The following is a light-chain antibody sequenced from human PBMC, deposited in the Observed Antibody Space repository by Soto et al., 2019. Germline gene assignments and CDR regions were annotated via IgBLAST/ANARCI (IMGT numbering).Light chain of an antibody. V-gene: IGKV3-20*01. J-gene: IGKJ4*01. CDR2: GAS. Sequence: EIVLTQSPGTLSLSPGERATLSCRASQSVTSYLAWYQQKPGQAPRLLIYGASSRATGIPDRFSGSGSGTDFTLTISRLEPEDFAVYYCQQYRSSPPLTFGGGTNVEIK. CDR1: QSVTSY. CDR3: QQYRSSPPLT.